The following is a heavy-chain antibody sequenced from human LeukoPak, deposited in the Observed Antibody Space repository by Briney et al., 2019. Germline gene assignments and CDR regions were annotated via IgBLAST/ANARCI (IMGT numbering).Heavy chain of an antibody. D-gene: IGHD3-16*02. CDR3: TWGSYRDQVDY. V-gene: IGHV3-15*01. Sequence: GGSLRLSCAALGFTFTNAWMNWVRQAPGKGLEWVGRTKSKADGGITDYAAPVKGRFTISRDDSKNTLYLQMNGLKIEDTALYYCTWGSYRDQVDYWGQGTLVTVSS. CDR2: TKSKADGGIT. J-gene: IGHJ4*02. CDR1: GFTFTNAW.